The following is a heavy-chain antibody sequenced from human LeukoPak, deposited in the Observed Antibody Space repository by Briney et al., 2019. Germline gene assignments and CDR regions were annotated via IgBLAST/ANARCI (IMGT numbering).Heavy chain of an antibody. Sequence: SETLSSTCAVYGGSFSGYYWSWIRQPPGKGLEWIGEINHSGSTNYNPSLKSRVTISVDTSKNQFSLKLSSVTAADTAVYYCARGKAYSYGYRGVAKFDPWGQGTLVTVSS. CDR3: ARGKAYSYGYRGVAKFDP. V-gene: IGHV4-34*01. J-gene: IGHJ5*02. CDR2: INHSGST. CDR1: GGSFSGYY. D-gene: IGHD5-18*01.